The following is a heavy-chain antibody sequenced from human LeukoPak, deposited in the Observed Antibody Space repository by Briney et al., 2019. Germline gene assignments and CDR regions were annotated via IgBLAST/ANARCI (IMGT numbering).Heavy chain of an antibody. D-gene: IGHD1-14*01. CDR2: IYSGGAI. J-gene: IGHJ4*02. V-gene: IGHV3-53*01. CDR3: ARRPGN. CDR1: GFAVGSNY. Sequence: PGGSLRLSCVASGFAVGSNYMSWARQAPGKGLEWVSLIYSGGAIRYADSVKGRFTISRDSSKNTLFLQMSDLTVEDTARYYCARRPGNWGQGILVTVSS.